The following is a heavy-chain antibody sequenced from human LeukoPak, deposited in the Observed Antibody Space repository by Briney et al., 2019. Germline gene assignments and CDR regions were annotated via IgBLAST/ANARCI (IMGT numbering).Heavy chain of an antibody. CDR1: GFTFSSYW. CDR3: AKDSRERRMYQLPGDY. CDR2: IKQDGSEK. D-gene: IGHD2-2*01. Sequence: SGGSLRLSCAASGFTFSSYWMSWVRQAPGKGLEWVANIKQDGSEKYYVDSVKGRFTISRDNAKNSLYLQMNSLRAEDTAVYYCAKDSRERRMYQLPGDYWGQGTLVTVSS. J-gene: IGHJ4*02. V-gene: IGHV3-7*01.